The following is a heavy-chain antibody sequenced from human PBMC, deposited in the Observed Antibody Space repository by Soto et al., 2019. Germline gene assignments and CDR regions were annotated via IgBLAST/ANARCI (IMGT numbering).Heavy chain of an antibody. CDR3: VAGYSYGG. Sequence: EVQLLESGGGLIQPGGSLRLSCAASGFTISSYGMSWVRQAPGKGLEWVSAISADGSNTYYADSVRGRFTVSRDNSKYALFPQMGSLRAGDTAVNYCVAGYSYGGGARETLVTVSS. V-gene: IGHV3-23*01. CDR1: GFTISSYG. CDR2: ISADGSNT. D-gene: IGHD5-12*01. J-gene: IGHJ4*02.